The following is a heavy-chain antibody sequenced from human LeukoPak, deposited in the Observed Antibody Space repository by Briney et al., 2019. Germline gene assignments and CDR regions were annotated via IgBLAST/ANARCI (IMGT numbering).Heavy chain of an antibody. J-gene: IGHJ4*02. CDR2: INPNSGDT. V-gene: IGHV1-2*02. Sequence: ASVKVSCKSSGYTFTGYIMHWVRQAPGQGLEWMGWINPNSGDTKYAQKFQGRVTMTRDTSISTAYMELSRLRSDDTAVYYCARLSRGYSGYDKVYWGQGTLVTVSS. CDR3: ARLSRGYSGYDKVY. CDR1: GYTFTGYI. D-gene: IGHD5-12*01.